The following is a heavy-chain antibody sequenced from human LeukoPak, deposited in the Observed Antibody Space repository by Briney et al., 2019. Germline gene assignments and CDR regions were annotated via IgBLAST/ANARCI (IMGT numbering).Heavy chain of an antibody. D-gene: IGHD6-25*01. CDR3: GRGASGTWDY. Sequence: GGSLRLSCAASRFTFSSYWMSWVRQAPGKGREWVASINRDGSEKYYVDSVKGRFTISRDNAKNSVYLQMNSLRVEDTAVYYWGRGASGTWDYWGQGTLVTVSS. CDR2: INRDGSEK. J-gene: IGHJ4*02. V-gene: IGHV3-7*01. CDR1: RFTFSSYW.